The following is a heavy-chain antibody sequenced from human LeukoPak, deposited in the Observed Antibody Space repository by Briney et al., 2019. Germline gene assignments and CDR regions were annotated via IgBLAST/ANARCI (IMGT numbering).Heavy chain of an antibody. CDR3: ARDRSYAFGF. CDR2: IGSGGNV. J-gene: IGHJ4*02. Sequence: GGSLRLSCAASGFSFSSFSMNWVRQAPGKGLEWVSYIGSGGNVYYADSVKGRFTISRDNAKNSLYLQMNSLRDEDTSVYYCARDRSYAFGFWGQGTLVTVSS. CDR1: GFSFSSFS. D-gene: IGHD3-16*01. V-gene: IGHV3-48*02.